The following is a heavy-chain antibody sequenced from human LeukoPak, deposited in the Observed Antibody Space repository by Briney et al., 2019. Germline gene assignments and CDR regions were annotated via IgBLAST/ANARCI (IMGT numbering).Heavy chain of an antibody. J-gene: IGHJ4*02. CDR1: GFTVSSNY. CDR3: ASAEWELPYYFDY. V-gene: IGHV3-53*01. Sequence: GGSLRLSCAASGFTVSSNYMSWARQAPGKGLEWVSVIYSGGSTYYADSVKGRFTISRDNSKNTLYLQMNSLRAEDTAVYYCASAEWELPYYFDYWGQGTLVTVSS. CDR2: IYSGGST. D-gene: IGHD1-26*01.